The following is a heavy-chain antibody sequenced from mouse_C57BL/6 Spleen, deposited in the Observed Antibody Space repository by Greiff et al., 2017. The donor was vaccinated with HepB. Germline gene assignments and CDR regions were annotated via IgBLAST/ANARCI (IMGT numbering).Heavy chain of an antibody. V-gene: IGHV1-80*01. CDR2: IYPGDGDT. CDR1: GYAFSSYW. J-gene: IGHJ3*01. Sequence: QVQLKESGAELVKPGASVKISCKASGYAFSSYWMNWVKQRPGKGLEWIGQIYPGDGDTNYNGKFKGKATLTADKSSSTAYMQLSSLTSEDSAVYFCAREGDAVFAYWGQGTLVTVSA. CDR3: AREGDAVFAY.